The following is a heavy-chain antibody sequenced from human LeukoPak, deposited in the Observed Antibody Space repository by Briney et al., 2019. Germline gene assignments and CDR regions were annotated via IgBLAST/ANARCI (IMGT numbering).Heavy chain of an antibody. CDR1: GGSISSSSYY. V-gene: IGHV4-39*07. CDR2: IYHSGST. CDR3: ARKGLSPPPGPQPDTRRTTFDI. J-gene: IGHJ3*02. Sequence: PSETLSLTCTVSGGSISSSSYYWGWIRQPPGKGLEWIGEIYHSGSTNYNPSLKSRVSISVDKSKNQFSLKLSSVTAADTAVYYCARKGLSPPPGPQPDTRRTTFDIWGQGTMVTVSS. D-gene: IGHD1-1*01.